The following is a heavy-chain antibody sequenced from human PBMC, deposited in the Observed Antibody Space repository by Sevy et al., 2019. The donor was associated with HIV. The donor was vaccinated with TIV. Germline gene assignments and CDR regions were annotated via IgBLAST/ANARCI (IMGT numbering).Heavy chain of an antibody. CDR3: VRDGLASATDFDY. J-gene: IGHJ4*02. CDR2: IKEDGSDK. Sequence: WGSLRLSCEVSGFTFSNYWMTWVRQAPGKGLEWVANIKEDGSDKYYGDSVKGRFSLSRDNAKNSLYLQMDSLGAEDTAVYYSVRDGLASATDFDYWGQGTLVLVSS. V-gene: IGHV3-7*01. D-gene: IGHD2-15*01. CDR1: GFTFSNYW.